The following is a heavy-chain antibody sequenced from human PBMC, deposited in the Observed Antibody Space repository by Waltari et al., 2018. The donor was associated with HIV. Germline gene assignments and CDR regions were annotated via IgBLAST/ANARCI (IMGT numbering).Heavy chain of an antibody. CDR2: IYYSGST. J-gene: IGHJ5*02. Sequence: QLQLQESGPGLVKPSETLSLTCTVSGGSISSSSYSWGWIRQPPGQGLEWIGSIYYSGSTYDNPYLKSRVTISVDTAKNQFSQKLSSVTAADTAVYYCATYSSVWLTEVWCDPWGQGDLVTVSS. CDR1: GGSISSSSYS. CDR3: ATYSSVWLTEVWCDP. D-gene: IGHD6-19*01. V-gene: IGHV4-39*01.